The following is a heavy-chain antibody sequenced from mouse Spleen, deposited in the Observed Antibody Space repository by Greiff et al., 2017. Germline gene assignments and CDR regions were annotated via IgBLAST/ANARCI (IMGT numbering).Heavy chain of an antibody. D-gene: IGHD2-2*01. CDR2: INPYNDGT. CDR3: ARSEGYAYFDY. Sequence: EVQGVESGPELVKPGASVKMSCKASGYTFTSYVMHWVKQKPGQGLEWIGYINPYNDGTKYNEKFKGKATLTSDKSSSTAYMELSSLTSEDSAVYYCARSEGYAYFDYWGQGTTLTVSS. V-gene: IGHV1-14*01. J-gene: IGHJ2*01. CDR1: GYTFTSYV.